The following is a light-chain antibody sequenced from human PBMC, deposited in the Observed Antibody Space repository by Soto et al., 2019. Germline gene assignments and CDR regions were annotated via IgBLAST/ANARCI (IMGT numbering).Light chain of an antibody. Sequence: VLTQSPGTLSLSPGERATLSCRASPDVYGRYLAWYQQKPGQAPRLVIYGASGRATGIPDRFSGSGSGTDFTLTISRLEPEDVAVYYCQQYGSSPPYTFGQGTKVEMK. CDR3: QQYGSSPPYT. CDR1: PDVYGRY. J-gene: IGKJ2*01. V-gene: IGKV3-20*01. CDR2: GAS.